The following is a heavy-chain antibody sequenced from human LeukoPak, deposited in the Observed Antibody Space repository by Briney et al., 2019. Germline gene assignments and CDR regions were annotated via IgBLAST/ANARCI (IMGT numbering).Heavy chain of an antibody. CDR1: GGSISSSSYY. D-gene: IGHD1-26*01. CDR2: INHSGST. J-gene: IGHJ4*02. CDR3: ARLVGATVADY. Sequence: PSETLSLTCTVSGGSISSSSYYWGWIRQPPGKGLEWIGEINHSGSTNYNPSLKSRVTISVDTSKNQFSLKLSSVTAADTAVYYCARLVGATVADYWGQGTLVTVSS. V-gene: IGHV4-39*07.